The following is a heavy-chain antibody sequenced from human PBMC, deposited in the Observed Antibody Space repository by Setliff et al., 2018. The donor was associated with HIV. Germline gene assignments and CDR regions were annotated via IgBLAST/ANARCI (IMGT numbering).Heavy chain of an antibody. CDR3: ARARTITLIQCLDP. CDR1: GDTFNNYA. CDR2: IIPYFGTT. Sequence: ASVKVSCKASGDTFNNYAINWVRQAPGQGLEWVGGIIPYFGTTEYEQKFQGRVTITADESKSTAYLELSGLRSDDTAVYYCARARTITLIQCLDPWGQGTQVTVSS. J-gene: IGHJ5*02. V-gene: IGHV1-69*13. D-gene: IGHD3-22*01.